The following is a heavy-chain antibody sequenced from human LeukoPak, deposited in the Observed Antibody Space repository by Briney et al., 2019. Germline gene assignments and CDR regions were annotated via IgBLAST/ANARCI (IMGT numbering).Heavy chain of an antibody. CDR3: AKIQSIAVAGTAYYFDY. CDR2: ISYDGSNK. D-gene: IGHD6-19*01. Sequence: GGSLRLSCAASGFTFSSYGMHWVRQAPGKGLEWVAVISYDGSNKYYADSVKGRFTISRDNSKNTLYLQMNSLRAGDTAVYYCAKIQSIAVAGTAYYFDYWGQGTLVTVSS. V-gene: IGHV3-30*18. J-gene: IGHJ4*02. CDR1: GFTFSSYG.